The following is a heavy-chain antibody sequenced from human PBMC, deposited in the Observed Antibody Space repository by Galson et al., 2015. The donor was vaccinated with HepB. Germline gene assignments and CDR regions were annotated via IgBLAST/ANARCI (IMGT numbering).Heavy chain of an antibody. CDR2: ISHDGNT. CDR1: GDSISGRSW. Sequence: SETLSLTCVVSGDSISGRSWWTWVRQPPGKGLEWIGEISHDGNTKYNPSLKSRVTLLVDNSKNQFSLKLTSVTAADTAVYYCARLASIAPRLDPWGLGTLVTVS. J-gene: IGHJ5*02. D-gene: IGHD6-6*01. V-gene: IGHV4/OR15-8*02. CDR3: ARLASIAPRLDP.